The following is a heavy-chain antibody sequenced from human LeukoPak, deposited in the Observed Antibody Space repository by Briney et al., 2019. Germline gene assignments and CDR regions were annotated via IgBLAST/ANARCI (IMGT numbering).Heavy chain of an antibody. Sequence: GGSLRLSCAASGFTFNNYAMSWVRQAPGKGLKWVATVNDNGAATYYADSVKGRFTISRDNAKNSLYLQMNSLRAEDMALYYCAKVTMVRGVIADAFDIWGQGTMVTVSS. CDR3: AKVTMVRGVIADAFDI. V-gene: IGHV3-23*01. CDR2: VNDNGAAT. D-gene: IGHD3-10*01. CDR1: GFTFNNYA. J-gene: IGHJ3*02.